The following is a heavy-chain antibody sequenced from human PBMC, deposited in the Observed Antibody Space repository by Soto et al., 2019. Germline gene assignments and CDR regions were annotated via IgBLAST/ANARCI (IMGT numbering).Heavy chain of an antibody. J-gene: IGHJ6*02. D-gene: IGHD5-12*01. CDR2: IWYDGSQK. Sequence: GGSLRLSCAASAFTFSGYGMHWVRQAPGKGLEWVAVIWYDGSQKYYVDSVKGRFTISRDNSKNTLYLQMNSLRVEDTAVYYCARDWDIVAPITSHDYNGMDIWGQGTTVTVSS. CDR1: AFTFSGYG. V-gene: IGHV3-33*01. CDR3: ARDWDIVAPITSHDYNGMDI.